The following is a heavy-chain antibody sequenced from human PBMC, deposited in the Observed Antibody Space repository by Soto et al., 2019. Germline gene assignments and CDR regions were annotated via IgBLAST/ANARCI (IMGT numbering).Heavy chain of an antibody. V-gene: IGHV3-30*18. Sequence: GSLRLSGAASGFTFSSYGMHWVRQAPGKGLEWVAVISYDGSNKYYADSVKGRFTISRDNSKNTLYLQMNSLRAEDTAVYYCAKDMGRDYYDSIPLDYWGQGTLVTVSS. CDR1: GFTFSSYG. CDR3: AKDMGRDYYDSIPLDY. J-gene: IGHJ4*02. CDR2: ISYDGSNK. D-gene: IGHD3-22*01.